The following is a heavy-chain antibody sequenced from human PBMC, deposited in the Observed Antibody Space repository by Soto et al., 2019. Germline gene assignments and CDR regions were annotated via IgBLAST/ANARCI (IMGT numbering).Heavy chain of an antibody. CDR2: IYYSGST. V-gene: IGHV4-61*01. CDR3: ASGDATVTNPYYYFYGMDG. CDR1: GGSVSSGSYY. Sequence: PSETLSLTGTVSGGSVSSGSYYCSWIRQPPGKGLEWIGCIYYSGSTNYNPSLKSRATISGDTSKDQFSLKLSSVTAADTAVYYCASGDATVTNPYYYFYGMDGWGQGTTVTVSS. J-gene: IGHJ6*02. D-gene: IGHD4-17*01.